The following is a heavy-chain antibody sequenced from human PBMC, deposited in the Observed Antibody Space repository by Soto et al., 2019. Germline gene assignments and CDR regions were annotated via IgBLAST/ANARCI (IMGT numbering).Heavy chain of an antibody. CDR1: GDSVSINSAA. CDR3: ARGSSSGSIDY. CDR2: TYYRSKWYN. Sequence: SPTLSLTWAISGDSVSINSAAWNWIMQSPSRGLVWLGRTYYRSKWYNDYAVSVKSRITINPDTSKNQFSLQLNSVAPEDTAVYYCARGSSSGSIDYWGQGTLVTVSS. D-gene: IGHD3-22*01. J-gene: IGHJ4*02. V-gene: IGHV6-1*01.